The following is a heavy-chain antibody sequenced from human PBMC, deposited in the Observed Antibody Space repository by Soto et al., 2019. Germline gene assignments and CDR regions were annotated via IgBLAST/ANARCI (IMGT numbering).Heavy chain of an antibody. CDR2: IYSGGST. Sequence: GGSLRLSCAASGFTVSSNYMSWVRQAPGKGLEWVSVIYSGGSTYYADSVKGRFTISRDNSKNTLYLQMNSLRAEDTAVYYCARAALDTAMVGRDLYYYYGMDVWGQGTTVTVSS. CDR1: GFTVSSNY. J-gene: IGHJ6*02. D-gene: IGHD5-18*01. CDR3: ARAALDTAMVGRDLYYYYGMDV. V-gene: IGHV3-53*01.